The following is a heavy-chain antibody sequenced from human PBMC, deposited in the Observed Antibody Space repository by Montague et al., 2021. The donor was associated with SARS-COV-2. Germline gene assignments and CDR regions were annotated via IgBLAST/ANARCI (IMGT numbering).Heavy chain of an antibody. CDR3: ARVGRQQLVRLSGMDV. CDR2: YYYSGST. CDR1: GGSISSSSYY. J-gene: IGHJ6*02. D-gene: IGHD6-13*01. V-gene: IGHV4-39*07. Sequence: SETLSLTCTVSGGSISSSSYYWGWIRQPPGKGLEWIGCYYYSGSTYYNPSLKSRVTISVDMSKNQFSLKLSSVTAADTAVYYCARVGRQQLVRLSGMDVWGQGTTVTVSS.